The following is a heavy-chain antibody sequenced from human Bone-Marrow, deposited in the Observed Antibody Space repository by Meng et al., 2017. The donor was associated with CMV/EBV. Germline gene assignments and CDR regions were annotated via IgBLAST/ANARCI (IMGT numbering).Heavy chain of an antibody. D-gene: IGHD2-2*01. Sequence: GGSLRLSCAASGFTFSSYSMNWVRQAPGKGLEWVSSISSSSSYIYYADSVKGRFTISRDNAKNSLYLQMNSLRAEDTAVYYCAREMRDIVVVPAEGLYYYYGMDVWGQGNTVTVSS. V-gene: IGHV3-21*01. CDR2: ISSSSSYI. CDR1: GFTFSSYS. CDR3: AREMRDIVVVPAEGLYYYYGMDV. J-gene: IGHJ6*02.